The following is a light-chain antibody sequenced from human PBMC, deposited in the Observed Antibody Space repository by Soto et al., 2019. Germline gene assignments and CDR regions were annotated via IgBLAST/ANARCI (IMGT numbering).Light chain of an antibody. CDR2: DAS. CDR3: QQRSNWPIT. V-gene: IGKV3-11*01. J-gene: IGKJ5*01. Sequence: EIVLTQSPATLSLSPAETATLSCRASQSVSSYLAWYQQKPGQAPRLLIYDASNRATGIPARFSGSGSGTDFTLTISSLEPEAFAVYYCQQRSNWPITFGQGTRL. CDR1: QSVSSY.